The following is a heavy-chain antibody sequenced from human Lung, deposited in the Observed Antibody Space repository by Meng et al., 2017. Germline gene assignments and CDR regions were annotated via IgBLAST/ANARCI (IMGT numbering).Heavy chain of an antibody. J-gene: IGHJ4*02. V-gene: IGHV3-15*01. Sequence: EVQWVESGGGLVQPGRPLRLYCEGSGFTFSHAYMTWVRQVPGKRLEWVGRIKSKPDGETIDYAAPVKGRFTISRDDSKNTVYLQMNSLKTEDTAVYYCSGHIDYWGQGTLVTVSS. D-gene: IGHD5-12*01. CDR3: SGHIDY. CDR1: GFTFSHAY. CDR2: IKSKPDGETI.